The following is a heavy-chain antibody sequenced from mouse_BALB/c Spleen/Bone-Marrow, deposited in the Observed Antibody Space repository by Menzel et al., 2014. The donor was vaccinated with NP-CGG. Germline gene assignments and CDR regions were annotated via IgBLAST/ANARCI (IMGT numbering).Heavy chain of an antibody. CDR1: GDSITSGY. Sequence: VQLKQSGPSLVKPSQTLSLTCSVTGDSITSGYWNWIRKFPANKLEYMGYINFSGSTYYNPSLESRISITRDTSKNQYYLHLNSVTTEDTATYYCASGGPTMITYYAMDYWGRGTSVTVSS. CDR2: INFSGST. J-gene: IGHJ4*01. CDR3: ASGGPTMITYYAMDY. D-gene: IGHD2-4*01. V-gene: IGHV3-8*02.